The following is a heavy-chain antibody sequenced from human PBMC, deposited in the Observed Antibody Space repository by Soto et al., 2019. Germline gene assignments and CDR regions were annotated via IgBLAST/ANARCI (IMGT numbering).Heavy chain of an antibody. V-gene: IGHV3-23*01. CDR2: ISGRGGNT. CDR3: AKAGCSGGTCYPYYFDY. CDR1: GFTFSNYA. D-gene: IGHD2-15*01. J-gene: IGHJ4*02. Sequence: GGSLRLSCAASGFTFSNYAMSWVRQAPGKGLEWVSTISGRGGNTYYADSVKGRFTISRDNSRNTLYLQMDSLRVEDSAVYSCAKAGCSGGTCYPYYFDYWGQGALVTVSS.